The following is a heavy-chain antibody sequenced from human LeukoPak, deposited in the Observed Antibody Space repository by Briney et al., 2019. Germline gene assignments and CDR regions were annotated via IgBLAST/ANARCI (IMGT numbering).Heavy chain of an antibody. D-gene: IGHD2-8*01. CDR3: ARARLMNWFDP. CDR2: INSDGSST. CDR1: GFIFSTYW. Sequence: PGGSLRLSCAASGFIFSTYWMHWVRQAPGKGLVWVSRINSDGSSTNYADSVKGRFIISRDNAKNTLYLQTNSLRADDTAVYYCARARLMNWFDPWGLGTLVIVSS. V-gene: IGHV3-74*01. J-gene: IGHJ5*02.